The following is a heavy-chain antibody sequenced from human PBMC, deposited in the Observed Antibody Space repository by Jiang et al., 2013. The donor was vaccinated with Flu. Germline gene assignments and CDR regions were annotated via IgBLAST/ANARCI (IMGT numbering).Heavy chain of an antibody. Sequence: GLVKPSETLSLTCSVSGGSFNSDSYYWGWIRQPPGKALEWIGGIYHTGSSYSRPSLKSRVTIFVDTSKNQFSLKLSSVTAADTAVFYCARAQKYSGFELPYFDYWGQGSLVTVSS. V-gene: IGHV4-39*07. CDR3: ARAQKYSGFELPYFDY. J-gene: IGHJ4*02. CDR2: IYHTGSS. CDR1: GGSFNSDSYY. D-gene: IGHD5-12*01.